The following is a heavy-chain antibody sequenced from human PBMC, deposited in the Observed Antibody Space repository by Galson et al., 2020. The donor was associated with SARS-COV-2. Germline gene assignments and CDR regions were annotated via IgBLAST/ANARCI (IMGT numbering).Heavy chain of an antibody. CDR2: IYPGDSDT. J-gene: IGHJ6*02. V-gene: IGHV5-51*01. Sequence: GESLKISCKASGYNFITYWIDWVRQMPGKGLELMGIIYPGDSDTRYSPSLQGQVTISDDKSISTAYLQWSSLKASDTAMYYCARRGHGTTYDGMDVWGQGTTVTVSS. CDR3: ARRGHGTTYDGMDV. CDR1: GYNFITYW. D-gene: IGHD1-7*01.